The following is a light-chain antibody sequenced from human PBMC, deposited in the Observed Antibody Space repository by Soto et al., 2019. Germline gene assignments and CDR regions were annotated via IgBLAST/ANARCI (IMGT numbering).Light chain of an antibody. J-gene: IGLJ3*02. CDR1: SSDVGGFNY. CDR2: EVT. V-gene: IGLV2-14*01. CDR3: QSYDTSVSGARV. Sequence: QSALTQPASVSGTPGQSITISCAGTSSDVGGFNYVSWYQQFPGKAPKLLIYEVTHRPSGVSDRFSGSKSGTSASLTITGLQAEDEADYYCQSYDTSVSGARVFGGGTKLTVL.